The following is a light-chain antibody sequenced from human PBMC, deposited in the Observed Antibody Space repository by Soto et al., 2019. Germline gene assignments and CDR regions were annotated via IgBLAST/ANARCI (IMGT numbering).Light chain of an antibody. J-gene: IGLJ2*01. CDR3: VAWDDSLNGYVV. V-gene: IGLV1-44*01. CDR1: SSNIGSNT. Sequence: QSVLTQPPSASGTPGQRVTISCSGSSSNIGSNTVNWYQQLPGTAPKLFIYSNNQRPSGVPDRFSGSKSGTSASLAISGLQSEDEADYYCVAWDDSLNGYVVFGGGTKVTVL. CDR2: SNN.